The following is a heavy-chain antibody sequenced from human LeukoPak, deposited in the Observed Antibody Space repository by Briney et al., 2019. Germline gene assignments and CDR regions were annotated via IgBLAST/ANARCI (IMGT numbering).Heavy chain of an antibody. CDR1: GYTFTNYA. CDR2: VSAHNGNT. CDR3: ARHFSSGWPLHAFDF. J-gene: IGHJ3*01. D-gene: IGHD6-19*01. Sequence: ASVEVSCKASGYTFTNYAIGWVRQAPGQGLEWMGWVSAHNGNTMYAPRFQGRVTMTTDTGTRTAYVELRSLRFDDTAVYYCARHFSSGWPLHAFDFWGQGTVLTVSS. V-gene: IGHV1-18*01.